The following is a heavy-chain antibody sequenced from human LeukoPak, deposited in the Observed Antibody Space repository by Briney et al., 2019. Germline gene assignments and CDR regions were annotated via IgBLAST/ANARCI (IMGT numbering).Heavy chain of an antibody. CDR2: ISTYNGNT. CDR3: ARGRGSTSRY. CDR1: GYTFTNYG. Sequence: APVKVSCKASGYTFTNYGITWVRQAPGQGLEWMGWISTYNGNTNYAQNLQGRVTMSTDTSTSTAYMELRSLRSDDTAVYYCARGRGSTSRYWGQGTLVTVSS. D-gene: IGHD5-12*01. V-gene: IGHV1-18*01. J-gene: IGHJ4*02.